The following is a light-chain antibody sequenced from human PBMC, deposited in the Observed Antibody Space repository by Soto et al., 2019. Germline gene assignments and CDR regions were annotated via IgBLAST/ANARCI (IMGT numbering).Light chain of an antibody. J-gene: IGLJ2*01. CDR3: SSYASSNTQV. V-gene: IGLV2-14*03. CDR2: DVS. CDR1: SGDVGGYNY. Sequence: QSALTQPASVSGSPGQSITVSCIGTSGDVGGYNYVSWYQQHPGKAPKLMIHDVSDRPSGVSNRFSGSKSGNTASLTISGLRADDEAYYYCSSYASSNTQVFGGGTKLTVL.